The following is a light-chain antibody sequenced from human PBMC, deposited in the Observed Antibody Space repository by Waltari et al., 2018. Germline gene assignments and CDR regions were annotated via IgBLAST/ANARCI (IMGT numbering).Light chain of an antibody. J-gene: IGLJ2*01. CDR2: EVS. CDR1: SSTVDGYNY. CDR3: CSYAGSNNLV. V-gene: IGLV2-8*01. Sequence: QSALTQPPSASGSPGQSVTISCTGPSSTVDGYNYVPWYQQPPGKAPKVIIFEVSKRPSGFPDRFTGSKSGNTASLTVSGLQAEDEADYYCCSYAGSNNLVFGGGTKLTVL.